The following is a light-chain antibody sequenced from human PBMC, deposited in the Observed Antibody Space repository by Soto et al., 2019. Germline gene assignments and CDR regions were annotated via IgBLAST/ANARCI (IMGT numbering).Light chain of an antibody. CDR3: QQRSDWPLT. J-gene: IGKJ4*01. Sequence: EIVLTQSPATLSLSPGERATLSCRASQSIRNYLAWYQQVPGQAPRLLIYDTSNRATGIPARFSGSGSGTDFTLTISSLEPEDVAVYYCQQRSDWPLTFGGGTKVEIK. V-gene: IGKV3-11*01. CDR2: DTS. CDR1: QSIRNY.